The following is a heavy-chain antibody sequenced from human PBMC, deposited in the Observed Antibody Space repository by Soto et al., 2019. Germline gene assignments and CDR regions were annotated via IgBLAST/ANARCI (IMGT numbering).Heavy chain of an antibody. J-gene: IGHJ5*02. CDR3: ARQPTTGDTDLWFDP. V-gene: IGHV4-39*01. CDR2: IYYSGST. CDR1: GGSISSSSYY. Sequence: SETLSLTCTVSGGSISSSSYYRGWIRQPPGKGLEWIGSIYYSGSTYYNPSLKSRVTISVDTSKNQFSLKLSSVTAADTAVYYCARQPTTGDTDLWFDPWGQGTLVTVSS. D-gene: IGHD2-21*01.